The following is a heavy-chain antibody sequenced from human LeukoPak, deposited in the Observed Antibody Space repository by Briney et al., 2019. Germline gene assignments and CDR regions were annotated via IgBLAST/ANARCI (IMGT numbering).Heavy chain of an antibody. CDR3: ARVAARFSYYHYYMDV. V-gene: IGHV4-34*01. J-gene: IGHJ6*03. D-gene: IGHD6-6*01. CDR1: GGSFSGYY. CDR2: INHSGST. Sequence: SETLSLTCAVYGGSFSGYYWSWIRQPPGKGLEWIGEINHSGSTNYNPSLKSRVTISVDTSKNQFSLKLSSVTAADTAVYYCARVAARFSYYHYYMDVWGKGTTVTASS.